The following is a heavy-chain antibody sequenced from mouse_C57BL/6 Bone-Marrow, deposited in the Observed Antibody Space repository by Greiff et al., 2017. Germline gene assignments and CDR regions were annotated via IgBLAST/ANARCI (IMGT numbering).Heavy chain of an antibody. J-gene: IGHJ2*01. CDR2: IYPGDGDT. Sequence: VMLVESGPELVKPGASVKISCKASGYAFSSSWMNWVKQRPGKGLEWIGRIYPGDGDTNYTGKVKGKATLTADKSSSTAYMQLSSLTSEDSAVYFWARCEYGSSYDYIDYWGQGTTLTVSS. CDR1: GYAFSSSW. CDR3: ARCEYGSSYDYIDY. V-gene: IGHV1-82*01. D-gene: IGHD1-1*01.